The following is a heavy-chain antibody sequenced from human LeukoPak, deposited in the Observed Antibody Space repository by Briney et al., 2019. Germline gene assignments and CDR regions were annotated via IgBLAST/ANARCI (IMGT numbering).Heavy chain of an antibody. CDR1: GRPFSCGVYS. D-gene: IGHD3-10*01. V-gene: IGHV4-30-4*01. CDR2: IYYRGST. Sequence: PSQPLSLTCNVSGRPFSCGVYSGLGIRPPPGKGLEWFGYIYYRGSTSYTPSLRSRVTISVDTSKHPFSLNLSSVTAADTAVYYCARLHAGTRPPDYWGQGTLVSVSS. CDR3: ARLHAGTRPPDY. J-gene: IGHJ4*02.